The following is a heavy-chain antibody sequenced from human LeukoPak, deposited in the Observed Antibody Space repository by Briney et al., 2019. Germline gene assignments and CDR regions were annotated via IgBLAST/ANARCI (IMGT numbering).Heavy chain of an antibody. CDR3: ARAIGSGTDY. CDR2: ISSSSSYI. V-gene: IGHV3-21*01. Sequence: PGRSLRLSCAASGFTFSGYGMHWVRQAPGKGLEWVSSISSSSSYIYYADSVKGRFTISRDNAKNSLYLQMNSLRAEDTAVYYCARAIGSGTDYWGQGTLVTVSS. CDR1: GFTFSGYG. D-gene: IGHD3-10*01. J-gene: IGHJ4*02.